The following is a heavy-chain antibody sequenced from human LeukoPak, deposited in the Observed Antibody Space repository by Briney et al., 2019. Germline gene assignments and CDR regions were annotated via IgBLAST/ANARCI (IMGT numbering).Heavy chain of an antibody. Sequence: SETLSLTCAVYGGSFSGYYWSWIRQPPGKGLEWIGYIYYSGSTNYNPSLKSRVTISVDTSKNQFSLKLSSVTAADTAVYYCARHGYYGSGSYSKYYFDYWGQGTLVTVSS. V-gene: IGHV4-59*08. CDR2: IYYSGST. CDR1: GGSFSGYY. D-gene: IGHD3-10*01. CDR3: ARHGYYGSGSYSKYYFDY. J-gene: IGHJ4*02.